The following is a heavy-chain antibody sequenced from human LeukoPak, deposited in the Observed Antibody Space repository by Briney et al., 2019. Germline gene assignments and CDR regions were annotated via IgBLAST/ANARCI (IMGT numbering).Heavy chain of an antibody. J-gene: IGHJ6*03. CDR3: ARAGVFTSSGYYYYMDV. CDR1: GYTFTGYY. D-gene: IGHD3-22*01. Sequence: ASVKVSCKASGYTFTGYYMHWVRQAPGQGLEWMGRINPNSGGTNYAQKFQGRVTMTRDTSISTAYMELSRLRSGDTAVYYCARAGVFTSSGYYYYMDVWGKGTTVTVSS. V-gene: IGHV1-2*06. CDR2: INPNSGGT.